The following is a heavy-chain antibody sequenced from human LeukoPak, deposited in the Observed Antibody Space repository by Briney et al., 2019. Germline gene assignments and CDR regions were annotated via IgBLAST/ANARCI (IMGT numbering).Heavy chain of an antibody. D-gene: IGHD2-15*01. J-gene: IGHJ5*02. CDR3: ARSNPKQVAQLIDP. Sequence: SGGSLRLSCAASGFTFSSYSMNWVRQAPGKGLEWVSSISSSSSYIYYADSVKGRFTISRDNAKNSLYLQMNSLRAEDTAVYYCARSNPKQVAQLIDPWGQGTLVTSPQ. CDR1: GFTFSSYS. V-gene: IGHV3-21*01. CDR2: ISSSSSYI.